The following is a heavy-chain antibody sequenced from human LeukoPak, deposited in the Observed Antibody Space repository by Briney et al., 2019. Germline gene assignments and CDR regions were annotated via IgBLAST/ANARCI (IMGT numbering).Heavy chain of an antibody. Sequence: GGSLRLSCAASGFTFSSDGMHWVRQAPGKGLEWVAFIRYDGSNKYYADSVKGRFTISRDNSKNTLYLQMNSLRAEDTAVYYCAKDHRSGWYFEAWGQGTLVTVSS. CDR2: IRYDGSNK. D-gene: IGHD6-19*01. V-gene: IGHV3-30*02. CDR3: AKDHRSGWYFEA. CDR1: GFTFSSDG. J-gene: IGHJ4*02.